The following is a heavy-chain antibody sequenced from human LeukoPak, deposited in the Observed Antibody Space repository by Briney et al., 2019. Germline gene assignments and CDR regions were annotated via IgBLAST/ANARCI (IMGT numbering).Heavy chain of an antibody. CDR3: AKEGSGSYRCIDF. J-gene: IGHJ4*02. CDR2: TRYDDKNQ. V-gene: IGHV3-30*02. D-gene: IGHD3-22*01. CDR1: GFPFSTYG. Sequence: PGGSLRLSCAASGFPFSTYGMHWVRQAPGKGLEWVGFTRYDDKNQYYADSVKGRFTISRDHSTNTLYLQMNSLRAEDTGVYYCAKEGSGSYRCIDFWGQGTLVTVSS.